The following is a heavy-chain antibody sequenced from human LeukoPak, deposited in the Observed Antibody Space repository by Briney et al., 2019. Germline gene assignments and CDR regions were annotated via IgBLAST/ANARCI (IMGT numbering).Heavy chain of an antibody. CDR3: ARDQSAFDI. CDR2: IYYSGST. V-gene: IGHV4-39*07. Sequence: PSETPSLTCTVSGGSISSSSYYWGWIRQPPGKGLEWIGSIYYSGSTYYNPSLKSRVTISVDTSKNQFSLKLSSVTAADTAVYYCARDQSAFDIWGQGTMVTVSS. CDR1: GGSISSSSYY. J-gene: IGHJ3*02.